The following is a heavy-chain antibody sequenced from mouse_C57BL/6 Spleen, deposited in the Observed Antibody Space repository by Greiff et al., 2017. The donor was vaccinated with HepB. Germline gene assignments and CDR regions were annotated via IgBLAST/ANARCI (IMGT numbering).Heavy chain of an antibody. Sequence: EVKLVESGPGLVKPSQSLSLTCSVTGYSITSGYYWNWIRQFPGNKLEWMGYISYDGSNNYNPSLKNRISITRDTSKNQFFLKLNSVTTEDTATYYCARPYYGSGGSYWYFDVWGTGTTVTVSS. CDR1: GYSITSGYY. D-gene: IGHD1-1*01. CDR2: ISYDGSN. V-gene: IGHV3-6*01. CDR3: ARPYYGSGGSYWYFDV. J-gene: IGHJ1*03.